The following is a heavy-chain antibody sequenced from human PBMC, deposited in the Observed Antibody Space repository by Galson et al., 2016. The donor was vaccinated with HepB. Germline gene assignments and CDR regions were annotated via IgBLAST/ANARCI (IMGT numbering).Heavy chain of an antibody. CDR2: VRSKDNNYAT. D-gene: IGHD6-13*01. J-gene: IGHJ3*02. Sequence: SLRLSCAASGFIFSGFGMDWVRQASGKGLEWVGRVRSKDNNYATVYAASVRGRFTISRDDSKNTAYLQMNSLKTEDTAVYYCMGVAATGYPLDIWGQGTMVSVSS. V-gene: IGHV3-73*01. CDR1: GFIFSGFG. CDR3: MGVAATGYPLDI.